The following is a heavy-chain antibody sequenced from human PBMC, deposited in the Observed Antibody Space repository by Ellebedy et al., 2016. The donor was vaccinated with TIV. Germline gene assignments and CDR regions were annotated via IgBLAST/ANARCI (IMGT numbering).Heavy chain of an antibody. Sequence: GESLKISCVASGFTVSSHYMSWVRQAPGKGLEWVSIIYSGVSIHYAESVKGRFTLYRDDSKNTLDLQMNSLRAEDTAVYFCARDHLAEGSGSYSSWFDPWGQGTLVTVSS. D-gene: IGHD3-10*01. J-gene: IGHJ5*02. CDR1: GFTVSSHY. CDR3: ARDHLAEGSGSYSSWFDP. CDR2: IYSGVSI. V-gene: IGHV3-66*01.